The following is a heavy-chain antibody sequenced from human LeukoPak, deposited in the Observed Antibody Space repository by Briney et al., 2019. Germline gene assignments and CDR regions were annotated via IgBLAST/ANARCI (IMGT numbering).Heavy chain of an antibody. Sequence: SETLSLTCTVSGGSISSGDYYWSWIRQPPGKGLEWIGYIYYSGSTYYNPSLKSRVTISVDTSKNQFSLKLSSVTAADTAVYYCARDTGYSSGWLFDYWGQGTLVTVSS. CDR1: GGSISSGDYY. D-gene: IGHD6-19*01. CDR3: ARDTGYSSGWLFDY. CDR2: IYYSGST. V-gene: IGHV4-30-4*08. J-gene: IGHJ4*02.